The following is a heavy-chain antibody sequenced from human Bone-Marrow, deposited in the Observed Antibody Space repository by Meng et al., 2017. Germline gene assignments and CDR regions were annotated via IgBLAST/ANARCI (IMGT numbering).Heavy chain of an antibody. CDR3: ARTAYSIVGATLYYYYYGMDV. V-gene: IGHV3-7*01. CDR1: GFTFDDYG. Sequence: GGSLRLSCAASGFTFDDYGMSWVRQAPGKGLEWVANIKQDGSEKYYVDSVKGRFTIPRDNAKNSLYLQMNSLRAEDTAVYYCARTAYSIVGATLYYYYYGMDVWGQGTTVTVSS. D-gene: IGHD1-26*01. J-gene: IGHJ6*02. CDR2: IKQDGSEK.